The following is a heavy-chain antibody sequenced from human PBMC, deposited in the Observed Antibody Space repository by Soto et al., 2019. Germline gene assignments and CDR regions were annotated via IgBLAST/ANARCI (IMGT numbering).Heavy chain of an antibody. J-gene: IGHJ6*02. CDR1: GGTFSSYA. Sequence: QVQLVQSGAEVKKPGSSVKVSCKASGGTFSSYAIRWVRQAPGQGLEWMGGILPIFGTANYAQKFQGRVTITADESTSTAYMELSSLRSEDTAVYYCAREHRLVPAAMIRPLSGMDVWGQGTTVTVSS. CDR2: ILPIFGTA. V-gene: IGHV1-69*01. CDR3: AREHRLVPAAMIRPLSGMDV. D-gene: IGHD2-2*01.